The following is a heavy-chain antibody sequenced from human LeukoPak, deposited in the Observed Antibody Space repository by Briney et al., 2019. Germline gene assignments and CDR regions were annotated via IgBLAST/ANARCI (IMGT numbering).Heavy chain of an antibody. J-gene: IGHJ4*02. Sequence: GGSLRLSCAASGFTFSSYGTHWVRQAPGKGLEWVAFIRYDGSEKYYADSVKGRFTISRDNSKNTLYLQMNSLRVEDTAVYYCAARDFWSGPASDYWGQGTLVTVSS. CDR1: GFTFSSYG. CDR2: IRYDGSEK. D-gene: IGHD3-3*01. CDR3: AARDFWSGPASDY. V-gene: IGHV3-30*02.